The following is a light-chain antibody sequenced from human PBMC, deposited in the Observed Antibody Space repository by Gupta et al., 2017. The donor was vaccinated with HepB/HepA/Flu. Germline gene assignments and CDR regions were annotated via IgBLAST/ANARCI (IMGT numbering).Light chain of an antibody. CDR3: ATWDYSLNGVV. CDR1: NSNIGSNT. Sequence: HSVLTPPPSASGTPGQRVTISCSGSNSNIGSNTVNWYHHVPGTAPKLLIHTNNQRPSGVPDRFSGSKSDTSASLAISGLQPEDEADYYCATWDYSLNGVVFGGGTKLTVL. CDR2: TNN. V-gene: IGLV1-44*01. J-gene: IGLJ3*02.